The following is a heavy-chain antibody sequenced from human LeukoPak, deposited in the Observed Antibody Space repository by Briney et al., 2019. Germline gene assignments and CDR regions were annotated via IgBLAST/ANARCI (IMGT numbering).Heavy chain of an antibody. CDR1: GYTFTGYY. Sequence: ASVKVSCKASGYTFTGYYMHWVRQAPGQGLEWMGIINPSGGSTSYAQKFQGRVTMTRDTSTSTVYMELSSLRSEDTAVYYCARGKRLRFLEWLLSPYFDYWGQGTLVTVSS. CDR2: INPSGGST. V-gene: IGHV1-46*01. D-gene: IGHD3-3*01. CDR3: ARGKRLRFLEWLLSPYFDY. J-gene: IGHJ4*02.